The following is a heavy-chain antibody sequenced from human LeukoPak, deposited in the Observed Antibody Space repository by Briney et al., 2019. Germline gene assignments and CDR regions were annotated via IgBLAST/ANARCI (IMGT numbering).Heavy chain of an antibody. CDR2: IIPILGIA. Sequence: SVKVSCKASGGTFSSYAISWVRQAPGQGLEWMGRIIPILGIANYAQKFQGRVTITADKSTSTAYMELSSLRSEDTAVYYCAREVVAAAGNNWFDPWGQGTLVTVSP. V-gene: IGHV1-69*04. J-gene: IGHJ5*02. CDR3: AREVVAAAGNNWFDP. D-gene: IGHD6-13*01. CDR1: GGTFSSYA.